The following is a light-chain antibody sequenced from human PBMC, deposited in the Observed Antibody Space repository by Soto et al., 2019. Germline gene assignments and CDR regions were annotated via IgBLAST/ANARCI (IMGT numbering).Light chain of an antibody. Sequence: EIVLTQSPGTLSLSPGERATLSCRASQSVSSSYLAWYQQKPGQAPRLLIYGASSRATGIPDRFSGSGSGIDFTLTISRLEPEEFAVYYCQQYGSSPITFGEGTRLEIK. V-gene: IGKV3-20*01. CDR1: QSVSSSY. CDR2: GAS. J-gene: IGKJ5*01. CDR3: QQYGSSPIT.